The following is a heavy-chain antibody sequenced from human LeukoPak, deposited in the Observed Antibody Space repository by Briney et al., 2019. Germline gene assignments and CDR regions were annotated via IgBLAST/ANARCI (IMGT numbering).Heavy chain of an antibody. J-gene: IGHJ5*02. CDR2: ISANGVDT. Sequence: GGSLRLSCVASGFTFSNHAMTWVRQAPGKGLEWVSAISANGVDTFYAPSVKGRFTISRDNSKNTLYLQINSLRAEDTAIYYCAKDVWWSVSWGQGTLVTVSP. D-gene: IGHD2-8*02. V-gene: IGHV3-23*01. CDR1: GFTFSNHA. CDR3: AKDVWWSVS.